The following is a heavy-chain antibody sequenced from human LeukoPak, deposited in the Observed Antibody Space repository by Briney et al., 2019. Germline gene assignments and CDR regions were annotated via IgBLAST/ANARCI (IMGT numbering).Heavy chain of an antibody. V-gene: IGHV4-59*08. J-gene: IGHJ4*02. CDR2: IYYSGST. CDR3: ASLTGDSSDYFVDY. CDR1: GGSISSYY. Sequence: SETLSLTCTVSGGSISSYYWSWIRQPPGKGLEWIGYIYYSGSTNYNPSLKSRVTISVDTSKNQFSLKLSSVTAADTAVYYCASLTGDSSDYFVDYWGQGTLVTVSS. D-gene: IGHD3-22*01.